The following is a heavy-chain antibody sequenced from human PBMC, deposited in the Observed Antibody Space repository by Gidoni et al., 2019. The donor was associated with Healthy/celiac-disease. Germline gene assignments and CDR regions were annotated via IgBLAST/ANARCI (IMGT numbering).Heavy chain of an antibody. V-gene: IGHV1-18*01. CDR1: GYTFTSYG. Sequence: QVQLVQSGAEVKKPGASVKVSCKASGYTFTSYGISWVRQAPGQGLEWMGWISAYNGNTNYAQKLQGRVTMTTDTSTSTAYMELRSLRSDDTAVYYCARDKPYPAYPPPRKYWYFDLWGRGTLVTVSS. J-gene: IGHJ2*01. CDR2: ISAYNGNT. CDR3: ARDKPYPAYPPPRKYWYFDL.